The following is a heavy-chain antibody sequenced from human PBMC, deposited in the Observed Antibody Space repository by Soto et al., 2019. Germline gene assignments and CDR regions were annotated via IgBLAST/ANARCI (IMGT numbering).Heavy chain of an antibody. J-gene: IGHJ3*02. CDR1: GYTFTSYG. Sequence: ASVKVSCKASGYTFTSYGISWVRQAPGQGLEWMGWISAYNGNTNYAQKLQGRVTMTTDTSTSTAYMELRSLRSDDTAVYYCARVGFITIFGVVIIKHAFDIWGQGTMVTVS. CDR2: ISAYNGNT. CDR3: ARVGFITIFGVVIIKHAFDI. V-gene: IGHV1-18*01. D-gene: IGHD3-3*01.